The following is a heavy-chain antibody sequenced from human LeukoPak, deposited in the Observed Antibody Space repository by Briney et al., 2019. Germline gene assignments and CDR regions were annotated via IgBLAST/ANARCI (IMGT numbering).Heavy chain of an antibody. CDR2: ISSSGSTI. Sequence: PGGSLRLSCAASGLIFSDYYMSWIRQAPGKGLEWVSYISSSGSTIYYADSVKGRFTISRDNAKNSLYLQMNSLRAEDTAVYYCTRDLGDYYDSSGYYPLDYWGQGTLVTVPS. CDR3: TRDLGDYYDSSGYYPLDY. V-gene: IGHV3-11*04. CDR1: GLIFSDYY. J-gene: IGHJ4*02. D-gene: IGHD3-22*01.